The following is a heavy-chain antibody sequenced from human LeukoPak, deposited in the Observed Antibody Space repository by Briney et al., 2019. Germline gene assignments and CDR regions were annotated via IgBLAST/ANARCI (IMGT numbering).Heavy chain of an antibody. D-gene: IGHD3-3*01. V-gene: IGHV4-59*11. CDR2: IYYSGST. Sequence: SETLSLTCTVSGDSINDHYWSWIRQPPGKGLEWIGYIYYSGSTNYNPSLKSRVTISVDTSKNQFSLKLSSVTAADTAVYYCARSIGVPNMDVWGKGTTVTVSS. J-gene: IGHJ6*03. CDR3: ARSIGVPNMDV. CDR1: GDSINDHY.